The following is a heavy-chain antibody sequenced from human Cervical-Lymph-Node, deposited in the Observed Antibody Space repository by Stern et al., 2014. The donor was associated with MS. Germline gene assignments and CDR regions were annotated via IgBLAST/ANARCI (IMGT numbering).Heavy chain of an antibody. D-gene: IGHD6-19*01. J-gene: IGHJ2*01. V-gene: IGHV1-8*01. CDR1: AHTVTTYD. CDR3: ARGGSGWTHWYFDL. Sequence: QVQLVQSGAEVRKPGASVKVSCKATAHTVTTYDINWVRQAPGQGLEWMGWMNPNRGNTGYAQKFQGRVTMTRNISISTVYMELSSLRSEDTAVYYCARGGSGWTHWYFDLWGRGTLVTVSS. CDR2: MNPNRGNT.